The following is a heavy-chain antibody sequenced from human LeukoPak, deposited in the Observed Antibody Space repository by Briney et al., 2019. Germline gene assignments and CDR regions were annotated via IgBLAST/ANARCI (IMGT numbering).Heavy chain of an antibody. Sequence: GGSLRLSCAVSGLIFNVSAIHWVRQASGKGLEWVGRIRIKPNAYATAYTAAVKGRFTMSRDDSKNTAYLEMNSLKIEDTAVYCCTRPRTHNWNYKDHWGQGTLVTVSS. CDR1: GLIFNVSA. CDR3: TRPRTHNWNYKDH. J-gene: IGHJ4*02. V-gene: IGHV3-73*01. D-gene: IGHD1-7*01. CDR2: IRIKPNAYAT.